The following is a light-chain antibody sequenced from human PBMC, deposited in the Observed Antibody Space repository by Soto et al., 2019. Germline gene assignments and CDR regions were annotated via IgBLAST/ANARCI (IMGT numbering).Light chain of an antibody. CDR3: QQYGSSPPGA. CDR2: SAS. Sequence: DIVLTQAPGTLSLSPGDTATLSCRASQRVVSSYLAWYQQKPGQAPRLLIYSASYRATGIPDRFSGSGSGTDFTLTISGLEPEDFALYFCQQYGSSPPGAFGQGTKVDI. CDR1: QRVVSSY. V-gene: IGKV3-20*01. J-gene: IGKJ1*01.